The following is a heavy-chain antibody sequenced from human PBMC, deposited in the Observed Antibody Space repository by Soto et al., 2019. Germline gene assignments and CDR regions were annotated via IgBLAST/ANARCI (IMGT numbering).Heavy chain of an antibody. CDR3: ARGAGWFDY. CDR1: GFTFSSYA. J-gene: IGHJ4*02. V-gene: IGHV3-64*02. Sequence: EVQLVESGEGLVQPGGSLRLSCAASGFTFSSYAMHWVRQAPGKGLEYVSALSSNGGSTYYADSVKGRFTISRDNSKNTLYLQMGSLRAEDMAVYYCARGAGWFDYWGQGTLVTVSS. CDR2: LSSNGGST. D-gene: IGHD2-15*01.